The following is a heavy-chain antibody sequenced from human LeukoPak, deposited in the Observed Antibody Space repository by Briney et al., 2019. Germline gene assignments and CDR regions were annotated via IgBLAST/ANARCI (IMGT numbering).Heavy chain of an antibody. CDR2: INHNGNVN. CDR1: GFTFSSYW. J-gene: IGHJ6*02. CDR3: ARGGGLDV. V-gene: IGHV3-7*03. Sequence: GSLRLSCAASGFTFSSYWMNWARQAPGKGLEWVASINHNGNVNYYVDSVKGRFTISRDNAKNSLYLQMGNLRAEDTAVYFCARGGGLDVWGQGATVTVSS. D-gene: IGHD3-16*01.